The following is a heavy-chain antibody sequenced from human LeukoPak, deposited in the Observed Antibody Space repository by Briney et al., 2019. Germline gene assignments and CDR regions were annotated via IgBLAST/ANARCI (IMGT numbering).Heavy chain of an antibody. Sequence: GGSLRLSCAASGFTFSSYAMSWVRQAPGKGLEWVSAISGSGGSTYYADSVKGRFTISRDNSKNTLYLQMNSLRAEDTAVYYCAKEPDYIIAAAAHDAFDIWGQGTMVTVSS. D-gene: IGHD6-13*01. CDR3: AKEPDYIIAAAAHDAFDI. CDR1: GFTFSSYA. V-gene: IGHV3-23*01. J-gene: IGHJ3*02. CDR2: ISGSGGST.